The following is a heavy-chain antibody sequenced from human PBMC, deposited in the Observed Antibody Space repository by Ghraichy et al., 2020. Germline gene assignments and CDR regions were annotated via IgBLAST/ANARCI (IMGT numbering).Heavy chain of an antibody. CDR3: ARDIMGYYYYYGMDV. J-gene: IGHJ6*02. Sequence: GGSLRLSCAASGFTFSSYSMNWVRQAPGKGLEWVSYISSSSSTIYYADSVKGRFTISRDNAKNSLYLQMNSLRDEDTAVYYCARDIMGYYYYYGMDVWGQGTTVTVSS. D-gene: IGHD3-16*01. CDR1: GFTFSSYS. V-gene: IGHV3-48*02. CDR2: ISSSSSTI.